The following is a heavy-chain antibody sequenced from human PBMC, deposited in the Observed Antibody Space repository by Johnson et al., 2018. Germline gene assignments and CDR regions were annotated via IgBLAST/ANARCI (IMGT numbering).Heavy chain of an antibody. CDR3: ARERGSGSYWRDDAFDI. CDR1: GDSVSSNSAA. CDR2: TYYRSKWYN. Sequence: QEQLVESGPGLVKPSQTLSLTCAISGDSVSSNSAAWKWIRQSPSSGLEWLGRTYYRSKWYNDYAVSVKRRITINPDTSKNQFTRQLNSVTPEDTAVYYCARERGSGSYWRDDAFDIWGQGTMVSVSS. D-gene: IGHD1-26*01. J-gene: IGHJ3*02. V-gene: IGHV6-1*01.